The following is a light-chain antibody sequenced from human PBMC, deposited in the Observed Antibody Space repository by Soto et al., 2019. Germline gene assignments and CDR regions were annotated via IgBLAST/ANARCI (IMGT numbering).Light chain of an antibody. Sequence: DIPMTQSPSTLSGSVGDRVTITCRASQTISSWLAWYQQKPGKAPKLLIYKASTLKSGVQSRFSGSGAGTEFTLTISSLQPDDFATYYCQHYNSYSEACGQGTKVELK. J-gene: IGKJ1*01. CDR1: QTISSW. CDR3: QHYNSYSEA. CDR2: KAS. V-gene: IGKV1-5*03.